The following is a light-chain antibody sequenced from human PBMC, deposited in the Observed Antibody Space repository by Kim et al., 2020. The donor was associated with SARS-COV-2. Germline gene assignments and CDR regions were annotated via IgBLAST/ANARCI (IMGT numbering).Light chain of an antibody. V-gene: IGKV1-5*03. CDR3: QQYNSYWT. CDR2: KAS. CDR1: QSISTW. J-gene: IGKJ1*01. Sequence: DIQMTQSPSTLSASVGDRVTITCRASQSISTWLAWYQQKPGRVPNLLIYKASNLQSGVPSRFSGSGSGIEFTLTITSLQPDDVATYYCQQYNSYWTFGQGTKVDIK.